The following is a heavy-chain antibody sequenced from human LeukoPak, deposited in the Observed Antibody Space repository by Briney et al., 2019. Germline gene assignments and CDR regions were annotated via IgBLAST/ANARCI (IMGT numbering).Heavy chain of an antibody. V-gene: IGHV3-48*02. J-gene: IGHJ4*02. CDR2: ISSSSSTI. D-gene: IGHD2-21*02. Sequence: PGGSLRLSCAASGFTFSSYGMSWVRQAPGKGLEWVSYISSSSSTIYYADSVKGRFTISRDNAKNSLYLQMNSLRDEDTAVYYCARQVTRYFDYWGQGTLVTVSS. CDR3: ARQVTRYFDY. CDR1: GFTFSSYG.